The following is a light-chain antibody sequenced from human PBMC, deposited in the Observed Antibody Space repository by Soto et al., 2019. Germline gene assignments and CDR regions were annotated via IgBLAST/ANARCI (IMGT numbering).Light chain of an antibody. CDR1: SSNIGSNT. CDR2: SNN. Sequence: QAVVTQPPSASGTPGQRVTISCSGSSSNIGSNTVNWYQQLPGTAPKLLIYSNNQRPSGVPDRFSGSKSGTSASLAISGLQSEDEADYYCAAWDDSLCVFGTGTKLTVL. CDR3: AAWDDSLCV. J-gene: IGLJ1*01. V-gene: IGLV1-44*01.